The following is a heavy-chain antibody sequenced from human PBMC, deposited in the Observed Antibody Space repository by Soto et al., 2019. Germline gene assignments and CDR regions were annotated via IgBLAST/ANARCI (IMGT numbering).Heavy chain of an antibody. CDR1: GFTFSSYA. J-gene: IGHJ3*02. D-gene: IGHD6-19*01. V-gene: IGHV3-23*01. Sequence: HPGGSLRLSCAASGFTFSSYAMSWVRQAPGKGLEWVSAISGSGGSTYYADSVKGRFTISRDNSKNTLYLQMNRLRAEDTAVYYCARDGEGIAVPGNSFDIWGQGTMVTVSS. CDR2: ISGSGGST. CDR3: ARDGEGIAVPGNSFDI.